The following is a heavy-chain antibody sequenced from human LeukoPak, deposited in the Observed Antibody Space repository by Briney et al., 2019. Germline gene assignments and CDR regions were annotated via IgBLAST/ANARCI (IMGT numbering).Heavy chain of an antibody. CDR1: GGSISSYY. J-gene: IGHJ4*02. CDR3: ARDPQLGPFDY. CDR2: IYTSGRT. V-gene: IGHV4-4*07. Sequence: PSETLSLTCTVSGGSISSYYWSWIRQPAGKGLEWIGRIYTSGRTNYNPSLKNRVTMSVDTSKKQFSLKLSSVTAADTAVYYCARDPQLGPFDYWGQGTLVTVSS. D-gene: IGHD6-6*01.